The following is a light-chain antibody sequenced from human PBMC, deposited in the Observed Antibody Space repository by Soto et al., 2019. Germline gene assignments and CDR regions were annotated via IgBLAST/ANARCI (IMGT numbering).Light chain of an antibody. CDR3: FSFTPTCPHV. CDR1: SSDIGAYDY. J-gene: IGLJ1*01. V-gene: IGLV2-14*01. CDR2: EVN. Sequence: QSALTQPASRSGTPEQSITISCTGTSSDIGAYDYVSWFQQHPGKAPKLMISEVNNRPSGVSNRFSGSKSGNTAYLTISGLQVEDEAEYFCFSFTPTCPHVFGSGTKVTV.